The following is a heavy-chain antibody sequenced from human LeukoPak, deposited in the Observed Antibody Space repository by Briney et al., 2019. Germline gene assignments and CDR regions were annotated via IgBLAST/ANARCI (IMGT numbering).Heavy chain of an antibody. V-gene: IGHV4-30-2*01. CDR1: GGSISSGGYY. CDR3: AIWRRSRYDYYYMDV. D-gene: IGHD3-3*01. Sequence: SETLSLTCTVSGGSISSGGYYWSWIRQPPGKGLEWIGYIYHSGSTYYNPSLKSRVTISVDRSKNQFSLKLSSVTAADTAVYYCAIWRRSRYDYYYMDVWGKGTTVTVSS. CDR2: IYHSGST. J-gene: IGHJ6*03.